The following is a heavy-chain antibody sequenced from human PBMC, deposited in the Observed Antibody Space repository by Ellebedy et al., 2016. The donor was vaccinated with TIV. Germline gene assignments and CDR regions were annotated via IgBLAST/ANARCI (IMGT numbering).Heavy chain of an antibody. CDR3: ARGSGWYDPFDL. Sequence: MPSETLSLTCTVSGGSISSGGNYWTWILQHPGKGLEWIGFIYYSGSTYNNPSLSSRVTMSVDTSKNQFSLNPTSVTDADTAMYYCARGSGWYDPFDLWGQGTLVTVSS. J-gene: IGHJ4*02. CDR2: IYYSGST. D-gene: IGHD6-19*01. CDR1: GGSISSGGNY. V-gene: IGHV4-31*03.